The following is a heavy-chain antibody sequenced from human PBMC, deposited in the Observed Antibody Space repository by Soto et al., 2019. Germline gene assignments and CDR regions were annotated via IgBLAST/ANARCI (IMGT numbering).Heavy chain of an antibody. D-gene: IGHD2-2*01. Sequence: QVQLVQSGAEVKKPGSSVKVSCKASGGTFSTSGINWVRQAPGQGLEWMGGIIPIFGTANYAQKFQGRVTITADEPTSTAYMELSSLKSEDTAVYFCARERRGSYCSSTSCFFDYWGQGTLVTVSS. CDR2: IIPIFGTA. V-gene: IGHV1-69*01. J-gene: IGHJ4*02. CDR3: ARERRGSYCSSTSCFFDY. CDR1: GGTFSTSG.